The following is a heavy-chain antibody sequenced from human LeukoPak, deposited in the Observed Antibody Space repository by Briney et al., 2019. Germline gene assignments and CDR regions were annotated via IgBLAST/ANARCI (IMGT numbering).Heavy chain of an antibody. CDR1: GFTFSSYS. D-gene: IGHD4-17*01. CDR2: ISSSSSTI. V-gene: IGHV3-48*01. CDR3: AREDYGDYVAFDY. J-gene: IGHJ4*02. Sequence: GGSLRLSCAASGFTFSSYSMNWVRQAPGKGLEWVSYISSSSSTIYYADFVKGRFTISRDNAKNSLYLQMNSLRAEDTAVYYCAREDYGDYVAFDYWGQGTLVTVSS.